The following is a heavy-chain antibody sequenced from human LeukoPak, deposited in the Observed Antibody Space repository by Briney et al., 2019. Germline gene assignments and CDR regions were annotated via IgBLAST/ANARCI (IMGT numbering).Heavy chain of an antibody. CDR3: ARGAPYYDFWTEGAFDI. V-gene: IGHV3-23*01. Sequence: PGGSLRLSCAASGFTFSSYAMSWVRQAPGKGLEWVSAISGSGGSTYYADSVKGRFTISRDNSKNTLYLQMNSLRAEDTAVYYCARGAPYYDFWTEGAFDIWGQGTMVTVSS. J-gene: IGHJ3*02. CDR2: ISGSGGST. D-gene: IGHD3-3*01. CDR1: GFTFSSYA.